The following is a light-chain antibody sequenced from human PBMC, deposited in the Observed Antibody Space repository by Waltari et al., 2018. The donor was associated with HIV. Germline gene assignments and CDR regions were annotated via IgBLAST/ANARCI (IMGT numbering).Light chain of an antibody. Sequence: QSALTQPPSASGSPGPSVPLPCTGSTSEIGSYGYVSWYQLHPGKAPKLVISEVTKRPSGVSDRFSGSKSANTAFLTVSGLQAEDEADYYCSSFADRDGFYVLFGGGTRLTVL. CDR3: SSFADRDGFYVL. CDR1: TSEIGSYGY. CDR2: EVT. J-gene: IGLJ2*01. V-gene: IGLV2-8*01.